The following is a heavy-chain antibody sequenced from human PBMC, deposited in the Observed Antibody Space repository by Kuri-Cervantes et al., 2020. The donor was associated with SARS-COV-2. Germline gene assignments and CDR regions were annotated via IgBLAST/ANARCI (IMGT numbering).Heavy chain of an antibody. D-gene: IGHD5-24*01. V-gene: IGHV3-21*04. CDR2: ISSSSSYI. CDR3: AKATERPFCMDV. J-gene: IGHJ6*02. Sequence: GGSLRLSCAASGFTFSSYSMNWVRQAPGKGLEWVSSISSSSSYIYYADSVKSRFTISRDNAKNSLYLQMNSLRAEDTAVYYCAKATERPFCMDVWGQGTTVTVSS. CDR1: GFTFSSYS.